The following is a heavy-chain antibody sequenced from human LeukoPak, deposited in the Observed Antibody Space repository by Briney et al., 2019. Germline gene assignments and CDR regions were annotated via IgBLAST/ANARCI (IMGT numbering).Heavy chain of an antibody. CDR1: GGSFSGYY. V-gene: IGHV4-34*01. D-gene: IGHD1-7*01. CDR2: INHSGST. Sequence: SETLSLTCAVYGGSFSGYYWSWIRQPPGKGLEWIGEINHSGSTNYNPSLKSRVTISVDTSKNQFSLKLSSVTAADTAVYCCARSRGAGTTANWFDPWGQGTLVTVSS. J-gene: IGHJ5*02. CDR3: ARSRGAGTTANWFDP.